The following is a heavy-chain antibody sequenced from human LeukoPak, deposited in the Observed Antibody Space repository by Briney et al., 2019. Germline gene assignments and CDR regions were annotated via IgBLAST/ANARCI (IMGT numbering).Heavy chain of an antibody. J-gene: IGHJ6*03. D-gene: IGHD6-19*01. CDR1: GGSISSSRYY. V-gene: IGHV4-39*01. CDR2: TDNSGST. CDR3: ATHPYSNGNNDYNMDV. Sequence: PSETLSLTCTVSGGSISSSRYYWGWIRQPPGKGLEWIGRTDNSGSTSYNPSLNSRVTISVDTSKNQFSLKLSSVTATDTAVYYCATHPYSNGNNDYNMDVWGQGTTVTVSS.